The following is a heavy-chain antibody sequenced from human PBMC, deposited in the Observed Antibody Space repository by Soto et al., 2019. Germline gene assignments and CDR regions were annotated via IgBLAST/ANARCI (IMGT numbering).Heavy chain of an antibody. CDR2: IYWDDDK. CDR1: GFSLTTRGVG. Sequence: QITLKESGPTLVKPTQTLTLTCTFSGFSLTTRGVGVGWIRQPPGKALECLALIYWDDDKRSSPSLQSRLSTTTATTKNQVVLTMTNLDPVDTATYYCAHIPNYYQYDWFDPWGQGTLVSVSS. J-gene: IGHJ5*02. D-gene: IGHD3-16*01. CDR3: AHIPNYYQYDWFDP. V-gene: IGHV2-5*02.